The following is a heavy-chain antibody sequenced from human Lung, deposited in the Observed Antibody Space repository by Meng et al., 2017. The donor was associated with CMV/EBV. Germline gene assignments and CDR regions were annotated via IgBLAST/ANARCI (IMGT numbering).Heavy chain of an antibody. CDR3: SRTLDH. CDR2: INPDGSEK. J-gene: IGHJ5*02. V-gene: IGHV3-7*01. Sequence: GGPLRLSCAASGFTFSTNWMDWVRQTPGKGLEWVANINPDGSEKYYVGSVEGRFTISRDNGKNLLSLEMISLRAEDTGVYYCSRTLDHWGQGTLVTVSS. CDR1: GFTFSTNW.